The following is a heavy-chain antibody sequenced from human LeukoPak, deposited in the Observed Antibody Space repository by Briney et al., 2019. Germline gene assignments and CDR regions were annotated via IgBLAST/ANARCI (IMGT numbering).Heavy chain of an antibody. J-gene: IGHJ6*03. CDR2: ISAYNGNT. D-gene: IGHD6-13*01. CDR3: ARVQGASIAAAVKGFSAYYYMDV. CDR1: GYTFTSYG. V-gene: IGHV1-18*01. Sequence: GASVKVSCKASGYTFTSYGISWVRQAPGQGLEWMGWISAYNGNTSYAQKLQGRVTMTTDTSTSTAYMELRSLRSDDTAVYYCARVQGASIAAAVKGFSAYYYMDVWGKGTTVTVSS.